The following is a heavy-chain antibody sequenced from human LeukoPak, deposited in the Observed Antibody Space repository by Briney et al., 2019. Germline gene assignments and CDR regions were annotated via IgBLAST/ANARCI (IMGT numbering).Heavy chain of an antibody. Sequence: SETLSLTCAVSGGSISSSNWWSWVRQPPGKGLEWIGEIYHSGSTNYNPSLKSRVTISVDKSKNQFSLKLSSVTAADTAVYYCARHRSSSWYSLGWFDPWGQGTLVTVSS. D-gene: IGHD6-13*01. V-gene: IGHV4-4*02. CDR3: ARHRSSSWYSLGWFDP. CDR1: GGSISSSNW. J-gene: IGHJ5*02. CDR2: IYHSGST.